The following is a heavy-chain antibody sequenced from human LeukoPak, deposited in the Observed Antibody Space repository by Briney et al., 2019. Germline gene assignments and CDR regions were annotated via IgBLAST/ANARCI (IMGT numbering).Heavy chain of an antibody. CDR2: IYSGGST. J-gene: IGHJ4*02. Sequence: GGSLRLSCAASGFTVSSNYMSWVRQAPGKGLEWVSVIYSGGSTYYADSVKGRFTISRDNSKNTLYLQMNSLRAEDTAVYYCARDSVTIFGVHYFNYWGQGTLVTVSS. CDR1: GFTVSSNY. V-gene: IGHV3-66*02. D-gene: IGHD3-3*01. CDR3: ARDSVTIFGVHYFNY.